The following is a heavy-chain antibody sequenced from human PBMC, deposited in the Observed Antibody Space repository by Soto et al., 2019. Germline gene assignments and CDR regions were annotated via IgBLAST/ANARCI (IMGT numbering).Heavy chain of an antibody. CDR1: GDSVSSNSAA. Sequence: SQTLSLTWAISGDSVSSNSAAWNWVRQSPSRGLEWLGRTYYRSKWNNDYAVSVKRRITINPDTSKNQFSLQLNSVTPEDTAVYYCAREGGDSSSRYFDYWGQGTLVTVSS. CDR3: AREGGDSSSRYFDY. CDR2: TYYRSKWNN. V-gene: IGHV6-1*01. J-gene: IGHJ4*02. D-gene: IGHD6-13*01.